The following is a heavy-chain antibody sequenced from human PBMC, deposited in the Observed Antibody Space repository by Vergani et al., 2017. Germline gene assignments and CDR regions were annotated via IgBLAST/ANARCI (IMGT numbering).Heavy chain of an antibody. Sequence: EVQLVESGGGLVKPGGSLRLSCAASGFTFSNAWMSWVRQAPGKGLEWVGRIKSKTDGGTTDYAAPVKGRFTISRDDSKNTLYLQMNSLKTEDTAVYYCTTDNDYDYVWGSYRVDYWGQGTLVTVSS. CDR3: TTDNDYDYVWGSYRVDY. V-gene: IGHV3-15*01. D-gene: IGHD3-16*02. CDR1: GFTFSNAW. CDR2: IKSKTDGGTT. J-gene: IGHJ4*02.